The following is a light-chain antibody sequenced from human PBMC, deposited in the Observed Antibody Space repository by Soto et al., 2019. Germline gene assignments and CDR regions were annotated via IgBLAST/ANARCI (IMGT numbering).Light chain of an antibody. CDR1: RILLERSTRRNF. V-gene: IGKV4-1*01. Sequence: DVVMTQSPASLAVSLCERATMNGKSARILLERSTRRNFLGWYQQKPGQPPKVLIYWASTRESGVPDRFSGSGSGTDFTLTISSLQAEDVAVYYCQQYYRTPWTFGQGTKVDIK. J-gene: IGKJ1*01. CDR2: WAS. CDR3: QQYYRTPWT.